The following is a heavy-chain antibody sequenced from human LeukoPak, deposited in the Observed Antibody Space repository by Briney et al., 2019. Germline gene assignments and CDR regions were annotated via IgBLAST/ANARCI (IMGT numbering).Heavy chain of an antibody. CDR3: ARGGYDFWSGYYQSFDY. Sequence: PSETLSLTCAVYGGSFSGYYWSWIRQPPGKGLEWIGEINHSGSTNYNPSLKSRVIISVDTSKNQFSLKLSSVTAADTAVYYCARGGYDFWSGYYQSFDYWGQGTLVTVSS. D-gene: IGHD3-3*01. CDR1: GGSFSGYY. V-gene: IGHV4-34*01. CDR2: INHSGST. J-gene: IGHJ4*02.